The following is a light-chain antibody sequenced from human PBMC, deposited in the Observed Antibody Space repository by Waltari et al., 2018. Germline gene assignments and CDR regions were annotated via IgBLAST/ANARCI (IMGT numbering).Light chain of an antibody. CDR3: CSYAGLGTYV. V-gene: IGLV2-23*02. CDR2: EVI. CDR1: SSDVGNYDL. Sequence: QSALTQPASVSGPPGQSIPISCTGTSSDVGNYDLVSWYQQHPDKAPKLLVGEVIKRPSGGASRFSGSKAGNTASLTISGRQAEDEADYYCCSYAGLGTYVFGSGTKVTVL. J-gene: IGLJ1*01.